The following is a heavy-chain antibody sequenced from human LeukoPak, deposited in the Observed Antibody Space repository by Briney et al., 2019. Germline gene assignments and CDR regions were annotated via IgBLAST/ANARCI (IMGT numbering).Heavy chain of an antibody. J-gene: IGHJ2*01. CDR3: ARDRADYGDYVGYFDL. V-gene: IGHV1-46*01. CDR1: GYTFTSNY. CDR2: ISPSGGST. Sequence: ASVKVSCKAFGYTFTSNYMHWVRQAPGQGPEWMGVISPSGGSTTYAQKFQGRVTLTRDMSTSTDYLELSSLRSEDTAVYYCARDRADYGDYVGYFDLWGRGTLVTVSS. D-gene: IGHD4-17*01.